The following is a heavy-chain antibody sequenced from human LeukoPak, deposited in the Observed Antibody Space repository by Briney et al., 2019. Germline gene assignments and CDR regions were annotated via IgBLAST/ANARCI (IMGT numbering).Heavy chain of an antibody. CDR3: ARTRDYYGSGSYYY. CDR2: IYYSGST. Sequence: SETLSLTCTVSGGSISSGGYYWSWIRQHPGKGLEWIGYIYYSGSTYYNPSLKSQVTISVDTSKNQFSLKLSSVTAAGTAVYYCARTRDYYGSGSYYYWGQGTLVTVSS. V-gene: IGHV4-31*01. J-gene: IGHJ4*02. CDR1: GGSISSGGYY. D-gene: IGHD3-10*01.